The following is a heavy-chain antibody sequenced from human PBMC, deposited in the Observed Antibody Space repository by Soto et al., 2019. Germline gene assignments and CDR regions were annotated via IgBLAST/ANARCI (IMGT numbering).Heavy chain of an antibody. CDR1: GGSISSYY. D-gene: IGHD2-2*02. V-gene: IGHV4-59*01. J-gene: IGHJ5*02. Sequence: QVQLQESGPGLVKPSETLSLTCTVSGGSISSYYWSWIRQPPGKGLEWIGYIYYSGRTNYNPSLKSRVTLSVDTSQNQFSLNLSSVTAADTAVYYCARGYCSSTICYIWDNWFDPWGQGTLVTVSS. CDR3: ARGYCSSTICYIWDNWFDP. CDR2: IYYSGRT.